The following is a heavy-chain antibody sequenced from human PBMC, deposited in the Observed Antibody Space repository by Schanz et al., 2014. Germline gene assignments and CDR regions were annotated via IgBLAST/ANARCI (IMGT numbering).Heavy chain of an antibody. CDR2: ISTSNGNT. CDR1: GYTFTDYG. D-gene: IGHD4-17*01. CDR3: ARGYGDSPTDF. J-gene: IGHJ4*02. V-gene: IGHV1-18*01. Sequence: QVQLVQSGDEVKKPGASVKVSCKASGYTFTDYGVIWVRQAPGQGLEWMGWISTSNGNTNYIQKLQGRVTMTTDTSTSTAYMELRSLRSEDTAVYYCARGYGDSPTDFWGQGTLVTVSS.